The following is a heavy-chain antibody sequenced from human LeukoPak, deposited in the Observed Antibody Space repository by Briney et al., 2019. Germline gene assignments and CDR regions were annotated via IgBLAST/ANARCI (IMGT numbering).Heavy chain of an antibody. CDR1: GGSISSSYSY. J-gene: IGHJ3*02. Sequence: SETLSLTCTVSGGSISSSYSYWGWIRQPPGKGLEWIGNIYYSGSTYYSPSLKSRVTISVDTSKNQFSLKLSSVTAADTAVYYCARVQLGYCSSTSCYRGGPGAFDIWGQGTMVTVSS. CDR3: ARVQLGYCSSTSCYRGGPGAFDI. CDR2: IYYSGST. V-gene: IGHV4-39*07. D-gene: IGHD2-2*02.